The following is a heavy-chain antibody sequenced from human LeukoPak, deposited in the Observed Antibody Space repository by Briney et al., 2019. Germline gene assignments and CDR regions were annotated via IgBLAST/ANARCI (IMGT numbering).Heavy chain of an antibody. V-gene: IGHV4-30-4*01. J-gene: IGHJ4*02. CDR3: AREGYRGYDGRGTTDY. CDR2: IYYSGST. D-gene: IGHD5-12*01. CDR1: GDSLSIREYY. Sequence: SQTLSLTCTVSGDSLSIREYYCGWIRQPPGEGLGWIGYIYYSGSTYYNTSLKSRVTISVDTSKNQFSLKLISVTAADTAVYYCAREGYRGYDGRGTTDYWGQGTLVTVSS.